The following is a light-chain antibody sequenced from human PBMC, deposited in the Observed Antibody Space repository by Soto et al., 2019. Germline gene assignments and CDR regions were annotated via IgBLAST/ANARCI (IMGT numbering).Light chain of an antibody. V-gene: IGKV3-20*01. CDR1: QSVSSY. J-gene: IGKJ1*01. Sequence: EIVLTQSPATLSLSPMERATLSFTASQSVSSYLAWYQQKPGQATGLLIYGASSRATGIPDRFSGSGSGTDFTLTISRLEPEDFAVYYCQQYGRSPWTFGQGTKVDI. CDR2: GAS. CDR3: QQYGRSPWT.